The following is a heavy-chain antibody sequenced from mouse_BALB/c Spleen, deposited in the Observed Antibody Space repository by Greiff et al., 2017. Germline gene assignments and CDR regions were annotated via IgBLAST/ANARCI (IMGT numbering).Heavy chain of an antibody. Sequence: DVKLQESGPGLVKPSQSLSLTCTVTGYSITSDYAWNWIRQFPGNKLEWMGYISYSGSTSYNPSLKSRISITRDTSKNQFFLQLNSVTTEDTATYYCARRDGYYGLYYFDYWGQGTTLTVSS. J-gene: IGHJ2*01. CDR1: GYSITSDYA. CDR3: ARRDGYYGLYYFDY. CDR2: ISYSGST. V-gene: IGHV3-2*02. D-gene: IGHD2-3*01.